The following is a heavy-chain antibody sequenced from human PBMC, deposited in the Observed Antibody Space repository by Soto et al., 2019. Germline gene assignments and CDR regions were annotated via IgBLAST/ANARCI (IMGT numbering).Heavy chain of an antibody. Sequence: QVQLEQSGAEVKKPGSSVKVSCKASGGTFRSHAIAWVRQAPGQGLEWMGDFIPIFGTSNYAQKFQGRISITADESRTTAYMELSIVTDEDTATYYCARGEGYYDSSGLEYYHGMDVWGQGTTLTVSS. V-gene: IGHV1-69*01. CDR2: FIPIFGTS. CDR1: GGTFRSHA. J-gene: IGHJ6*02. D-gene: IGHD3-22*01. CDR3: ARGEGYYDSSGLEYYHGMDV.